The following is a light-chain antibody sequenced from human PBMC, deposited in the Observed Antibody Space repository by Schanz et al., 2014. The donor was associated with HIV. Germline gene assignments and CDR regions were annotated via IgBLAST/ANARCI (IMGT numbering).Light chain of an antibody. Sequence: EIEMTQSPATLSASAGERVTLSCRASQSVSSSLAWYQQKRGQAPRLLIYGASTRATDIPARFSGSGSGSTFTLIISRLEPADAAVYYCQQYGGSPTFGQGTKVEIK. CDR2: GAS. J-gene: IGKJ1*01. CDR3: QQYGGSPT. V-gene: IGKV3-15*01. CDR1: QSVSSS.